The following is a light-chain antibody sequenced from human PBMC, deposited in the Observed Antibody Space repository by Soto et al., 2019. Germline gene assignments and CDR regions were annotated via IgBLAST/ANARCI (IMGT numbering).Light chain of an antibody. CDR1: QGIGTY. J-gene: IGKJ2*01. CDR2: GAS. Sequence: DIQMTQSPSSLSASVGDRVTITCRASQGIGTYLAWYQHRPGKVPKLLIYGASTLQSGVPSRFSGSGSGTDFALTISSLQPEDGGTYYCQKYDSGPYTFGQGTKLEIK. V-gene: IGKV1-27*01. CDR3: QKYDSGPYT.